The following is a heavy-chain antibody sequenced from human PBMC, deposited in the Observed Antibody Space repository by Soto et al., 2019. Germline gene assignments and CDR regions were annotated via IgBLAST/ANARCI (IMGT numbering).Heavy chain of an antibody. J-gene: IGHJ5*02. CDR2: IDDSGST. V-gene: IGHV4-59*01. Sequence: SETLSLTCTVSGDSISSYYCSWIRQSPGKGLEWIGYIDDSGSTKYNPSLNSRVIISVDTSKNQFSPKLSTVTSADTAVYYCAREKDRFDPWGQGTLVTV. CDR3: AREKDRFDP. CDR1: GDSISSYY.